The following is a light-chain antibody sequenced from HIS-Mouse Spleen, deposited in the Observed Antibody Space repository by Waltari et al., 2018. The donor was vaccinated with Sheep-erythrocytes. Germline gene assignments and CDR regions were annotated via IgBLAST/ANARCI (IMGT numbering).Light chain of an antibody. J-gene: IGLJ3*02. CDR1: SSDVGSYNL. CDR3: CSYAGSSTPWV. CDR2: ECS. V-gene: IGLV2-23*01. Sequence: QSALTQPASVSGSPGQSITISCTGTSSDVGSYNLVSWYQQHPGQAPKLMIYECSKRPSGVSNRFSGSKSGNTASLTISGLQAEDEADYYCCSYAGSSTPWVFGGGTKLTVL.